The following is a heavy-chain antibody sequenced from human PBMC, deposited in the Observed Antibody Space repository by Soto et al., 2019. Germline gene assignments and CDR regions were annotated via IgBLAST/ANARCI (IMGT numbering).Heavy chain of an antibody. J-gene: IGHJ5*02. CDR1: GYPFSKYG. Sequence: QLQLVQSGGEVKKPGASVRVSCEAYGYPFSKYGISWIRQAPGQGLEWMGWIKPDNGNTDYAQKFQGRVTMTTDTSSNTAYMELRSLRSDDTAVDYCATSYDSGFDPWGQGTLVSVSS. CDR3: ATSYDSGFDP. CDR2: IKPDNGNT. V-gene: IGHV1-18*04. D-gene: IGHD5-12*01.